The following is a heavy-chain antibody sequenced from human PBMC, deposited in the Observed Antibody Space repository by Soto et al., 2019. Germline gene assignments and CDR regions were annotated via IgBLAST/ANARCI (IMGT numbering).Heavy chain of an antibody. D-gene: IGHD6-6*01. Sequence: SVKVSCKASGGTFSSYTISWVRQAPGQGLEWMGRIIPILGIANYAQKFQGRVTIAADKSTSTAYMELSSLRSEDTAVYYCARDLEYSSSFDPWGQGTLVTVSS. V-gene: IGHV1-69*04. J-gene: IGHJ5*02. CDR3: ARDLEYSSSFDP. CDR2: IIPILGIA. CDR1: GGTFSSYT.